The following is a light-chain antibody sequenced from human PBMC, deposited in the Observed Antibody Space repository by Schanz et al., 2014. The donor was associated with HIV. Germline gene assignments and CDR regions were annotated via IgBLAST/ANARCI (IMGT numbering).Light chain of an antibody. CDR2: DAS. CDR3: QQYGGSPT. CDR1: QSVDSD. V-gene: IGKV3D-20*01. Sequence: EIVVTQSPGTLSLSPGESATLSCRASQSVDSDLAWYQQKPGLAPRLLIYDASTRAAGIPDRFSGSGSGSAFTLIISRLEPADIAVYYCQQYGGSPTFGQGTKVEIK. J-gene: IGKJ1*01.